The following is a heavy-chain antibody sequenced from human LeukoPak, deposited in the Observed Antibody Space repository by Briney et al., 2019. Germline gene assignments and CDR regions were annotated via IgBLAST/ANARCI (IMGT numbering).Heavy chain of an antibody. CDR2: LPPDELGI. Sequence: GGSLRLSCAASGFTFTNYWMHWVRQAPGMGLVWVSRLPPDELGIIYADSVKGRLTVSRDNAKNTVYLQMNNLRVDDTAMYYCVGTIASRGSEYWGQGALVTVSS. V-gene: IGHV3-74*01. CDR1: GFTFTNYW. D-gene: IGHD6-6*01. J-gene: IGHJ4*02. CDR3: VGTIASRGSEY.